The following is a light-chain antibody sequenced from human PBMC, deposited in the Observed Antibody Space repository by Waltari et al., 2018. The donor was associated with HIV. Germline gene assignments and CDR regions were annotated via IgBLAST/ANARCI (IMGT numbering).Light chain of an antibody. J-gene: IGKJ1*01. CDR1: QTIDNY. V-gene: IGKV1-5*03. CDR3: QQYQSYSLFM. Sequence: DVQVTQLPSTLTASAGDRVSITCRVNQTIDNYLAWYQQRPGEAPNLLIYRASTLESGVPSRFSGSGSGTDFTLTINNLQPNDSATYYCQQYQSYSLFMFGPGTKVEIK. CDR2: RAS.